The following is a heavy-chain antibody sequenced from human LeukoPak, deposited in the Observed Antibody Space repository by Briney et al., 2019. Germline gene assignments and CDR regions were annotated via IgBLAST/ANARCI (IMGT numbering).Heavy chain of an antibody. J-gene: IGHJ4*02. Sequence: SETLSLTCAVYGGSFSGYYWSWIRQPPGKGLEWIGEINHSGSTNYNPSLKSRVTISVDTSKNQFSLKLSSATAADTAVYYCARGYYDSSGYYPFDYWGQGTLVTVSS. D-gene: IGHD3-22*01. CDR1: GGSFSGYY. CDR2: INHSGST. CDR3: ARGYYDSSGYYPFDY. V-gene: IGHV4-34*01.